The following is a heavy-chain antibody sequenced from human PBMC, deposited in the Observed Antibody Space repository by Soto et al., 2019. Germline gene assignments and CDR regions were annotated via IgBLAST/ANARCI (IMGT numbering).Heavy chain of an antibody. CDR2: INHSGST. V-gene: IGHV4-34*01. Sequence: SETLSLTCAVYGGSFSGYYWSWIRQPPGKGLEWIGEINHSGSTNYNPSLKSRVTISVDTSKNQSSLKLSSVTAADTAVYYCARGKDIVVVPAAISGGSDYWGQGTLVTVSS. CDR3: ARGKDIVVVPAAISGGSDY. D-gene: IGHD2-2*02. CDR1: GGSFSGYY. J-gene: IGHJ4*02.